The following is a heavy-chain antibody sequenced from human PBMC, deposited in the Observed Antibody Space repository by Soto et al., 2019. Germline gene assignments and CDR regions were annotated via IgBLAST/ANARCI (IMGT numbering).Heavy chain of an antibody. V-gene: IGHV3-30*18. Sequence: QVQLVESGGGVVQPGRSLRLSCAASGFSIRNYAMHWVRQAPDKGLEWVAVISYDGSTQYYADSVKGRFTISRDTSKNTLYLQMNTLRPEETAVYYCAKDPDTALDYWGQGTLVTVSS. D-gene: IGHD5-18*01. CDR3: AKDPDTALDY. CDR1: GFSIRNYA. CDR2: ISYDGSTQ. J-gene: IGHJ4*02.